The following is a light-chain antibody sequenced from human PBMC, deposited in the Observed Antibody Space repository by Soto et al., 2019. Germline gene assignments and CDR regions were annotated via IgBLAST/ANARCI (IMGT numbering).Light chain of an antibody. J-gene: IGLJ1*01. CDR1: SSDVGNYNY. CDR3: CSYINTGTLL. Sequence: QSALTQPASVSGSPGQSITISCTGTSSDVGNYNYVSWYQQHPGKAPKLMIYEVSHRPSGVSNRFSGSKSGNTASLIISGLQAEHEADYYCCSYINTGTLLFGTGTKLTVL. V-gene: IGLV2-14*01. CDR2: EVS.